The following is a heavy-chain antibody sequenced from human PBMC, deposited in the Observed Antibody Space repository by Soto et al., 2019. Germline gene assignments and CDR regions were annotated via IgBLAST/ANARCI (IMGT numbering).Heavy chain of an antibody. CDR1: GFTFTSHW. J-gene: IGHJ4*02. V-gene: IGHV3-74*01. Sequence: GGSLRLSCAASGFTFTSHWMHWVRQAPGKGLVWVSRINTDGSSPSYADSVKGRFTISRDNAKDKLYLQMNSLRAEDTAVYYCARDGYNYGFDYWGQGTPVTVSS. CDR3: ARDGYNYGFDY. CDR2: INTDGSSP. D-gene: IGHD5-12*01.